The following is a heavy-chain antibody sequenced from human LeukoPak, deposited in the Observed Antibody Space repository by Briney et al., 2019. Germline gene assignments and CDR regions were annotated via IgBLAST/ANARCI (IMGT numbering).Heavy chain of an antibody. CDR3: ARDLFSPKEPVQLDY. Sequence: ALVNVSCKASGYTFTSYGISWVRQAPGQGLEWMGWISAYNGNTNYAQKLQGRVTMTTDTSTSTAYMELRSLRSDDTAVYYCARDLFSPKEPVQLDYWGQGTLVTVSS. CDR2: ISAYNGNT. D-gene: IGHD1-1*01. J-gene: IGHJ4*02. CDR1: GYTFTSYG. V-gene: IGHV1-18*01.